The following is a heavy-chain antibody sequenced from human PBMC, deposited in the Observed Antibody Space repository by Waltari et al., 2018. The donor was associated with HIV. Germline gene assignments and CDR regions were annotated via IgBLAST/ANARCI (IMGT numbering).Heavy chain of an antibody. Sequence: QLQLQESGPGLVKPSETLSLTCTVPGGSISSSRYYWGWLRQPPGKGLEWIGRIYYRGSTYYNPSLKSRVTISVDTSKNQFSLKLSSVTAADTAVYYCARPIVVGALGYGMDVWGQGTTVTVSS. V-gene: IGHV4-39*01. D-gene: IGHD2-2*01. CDR3: ARPIVVGALGYGMDV. J-gene: IGHJ6*02. CDR2: IYYRGST. CDR1: GGSISSSRYY.